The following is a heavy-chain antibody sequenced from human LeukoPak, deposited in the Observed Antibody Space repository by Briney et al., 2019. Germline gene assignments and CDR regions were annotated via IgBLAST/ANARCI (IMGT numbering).Heavy chain of an antibody. CDR1: GFTFSKGW. CDR2: VRSKTDGETT. Sequence: PGGSLRLSCVASGFTFSKGWMNWVRQAPGKGLEWVGRVRSKTDGETTDYAAPVKGRFSIPRDDSINTVYLQMNSLKTEDTAVYYCTTEKDYWGQGTLVTVSS. J-gene: IGHJ4*02. V-gene: IGHV3-15*07. CDR3: TTEKDY.